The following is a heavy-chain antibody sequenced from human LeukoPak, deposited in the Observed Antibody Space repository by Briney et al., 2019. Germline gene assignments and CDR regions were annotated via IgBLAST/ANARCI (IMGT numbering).Heavy chain of an antibody. D-gene: IGHD4-17*01. CDR3: ARLPAGATVTTC. CDR1: GGTFSSYA. V-gene: IGHV1-69*01. Sequence: SVKVSCKASGGTFSSYAISWVRQAPGQGLEWMGGIIPIFGTANYAQKFQGRVTITADESTSTASMELSRLRSDDTAVYYCARLPAGATVTTCWGQGALVTVSS. J-gene: IGHJ4*02. CDR2: IIPIFGTA.